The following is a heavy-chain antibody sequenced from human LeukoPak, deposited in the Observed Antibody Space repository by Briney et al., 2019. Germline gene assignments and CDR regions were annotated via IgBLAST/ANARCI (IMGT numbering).Heavy chain of an antibody. CDR2: INHSGST. CDR1: GGSISSSSYY. V-gene: IGHV4-39*07. D-gene: IGHD2-15*01. Sequence: SETLSLTCTVSGGSISSSSYYWGWIRQPPGKGLEWIGEINHSGSTNYNPSLKSRVTISVDTSKNQFSLKLSSVTAADTAVYYCASLRRVGYCSGGSCSSRGNWFDPWGQGTLVTVSS. CDR3: ASLRRVGYCSGGSCSSRGNWFDP. J-gene: IGHJ5*02.